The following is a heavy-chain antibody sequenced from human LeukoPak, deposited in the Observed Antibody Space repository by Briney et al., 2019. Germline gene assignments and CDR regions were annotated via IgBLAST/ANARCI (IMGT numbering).Heavy chain of an antibody. Sequence: SETLSLTCTVSGDSISSYYWSWIRQPPGKGLEWIGYIYTSGTSNYNPSLKSRVTISADTSKNQFSLRLTSVNATDTAVYYCAGSLPAPKEFRNWGQGILVTVSS. CDR3: AGSLPAPKEFRN. J-gene: IGHJ4*02. D-gene: IGHD2-2*01. CDR1: GDSISSYY. CDR2: IYTSGTS. V-gene: IGHV4-4*09.